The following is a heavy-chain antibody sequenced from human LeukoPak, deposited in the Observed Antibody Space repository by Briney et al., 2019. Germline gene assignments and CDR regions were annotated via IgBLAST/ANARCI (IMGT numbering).Heavy chain of an antibody. Sequence: PSETLSLTCNVSGNSMNKYQWSWIRQPPGKGLEWIGNIYTSGITNYNPSLKSRVTISVDTSKSQLSLKLRSVTAADTAVYYRARRVHMDVWGKGTTVTVSS. J-gene: IGHJ6*03. CDR1: GNSMNKYQ. V-gene: IGHV4-4*09. CDR3: ARRVHMDV. CDR2: IYTSGIT.